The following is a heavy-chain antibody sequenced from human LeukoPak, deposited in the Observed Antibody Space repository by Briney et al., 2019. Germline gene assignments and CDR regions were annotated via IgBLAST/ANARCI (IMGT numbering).Heavy chain of an antibody. V-gene: IGHV4-39*07. D-gene: IGHD3-3*01. J-gene: IGHJ5*02. CDR3: ARGGVGGVSDSVYYDFWSGYYRGNANWFDP. CDR2: IYYSGST. CDR1: GGSISSSSYY. Sequence: SETLSLTCTVSGGSISSSSYYWGWIRQPPGKGLEWIGSIYYSGSTYYNPSLKSRVTISVDTSKNQFSLKLSSVTAADTAVYYCARGGVGGVSDSVYYDFWSGYYRGNANWFDPWGQGTLVTVSS.